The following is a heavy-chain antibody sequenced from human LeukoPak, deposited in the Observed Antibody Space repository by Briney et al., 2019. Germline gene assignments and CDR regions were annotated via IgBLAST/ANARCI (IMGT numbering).Heavy chain of an antibody. J-gene: IGHJ5*02. CDR2: IYYTGST. Sequence: PSETLSLTCTVSGGSVNNGSYYWSWIRQPPGKGLEWIAYIYYTGSTKYNPSLKGRITVSVDASTNQFSLKLSSVTAADTAVYYCARHGAYQLLDNWFDPWGQGTLVTVSS. V-gene: IGHV4-61*01. CDR3: ARHGAYQLLDNWFDP. D-gene: IGHD2-2*01. CDR1: GGSVNNGSYY.